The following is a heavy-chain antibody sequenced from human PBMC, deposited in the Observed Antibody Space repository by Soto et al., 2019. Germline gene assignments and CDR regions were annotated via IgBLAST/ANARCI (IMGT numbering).Heavy chain of an antibody. CDR3: ATEPTGPFGGAHVY. CDR2: GYYSGST. Sequence: QLQLQESGPGLVKPSETLSLTCIVSGGSISSSSYYWGWIRQPPGKGLEWIGSGYYSGSTFYNPSLKSRVPLSVDPSDNPFSLMLSSVTAADTAVYYCATEPTGPFGGAHVYWGQGTLVTVSS. J-gene: IGHJ1*01. CDR1: GGSISSSSYY. D-gene: IGHD3-16*01. V-gene: IGHV4-39*01.